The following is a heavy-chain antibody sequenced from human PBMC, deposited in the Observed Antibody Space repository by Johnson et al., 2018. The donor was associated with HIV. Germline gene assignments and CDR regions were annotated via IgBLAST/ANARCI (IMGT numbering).Heavy chain of an antibody. CDR3: AKGWDPMTTVNTFAFDI. D-gene: IGHD4-11*01. Sequence: VQLVESGGGLIQPGGSLRLSCAGSGFTVSSNYMSWVRQASGKGLEWVSVVYNSGPTYYGDSVKGRFTIPRDNSKNTLYLQMNSLRAEDTAVYYCAKGWDPMTTVNTFAFDIWGQGTMVTVSS. V-gene: IGHV3-53*01. CDR2: VYNSGPT. CDR1: GFTVSSNY. J-gene: IGHJ3*02.